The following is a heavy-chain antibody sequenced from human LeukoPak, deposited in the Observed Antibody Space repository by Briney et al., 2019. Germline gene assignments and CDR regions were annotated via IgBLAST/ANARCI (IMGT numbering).Heavy chain of an antibody. CDR3: ARVWSYSPDY. CDR1: GFTFSSYE. D-gene: IGHD3-3*01. J-gene: IGHJ4*02. CDR2: ISSSGSTI. V-gene: IGHV3-48*03. Sequence: GGSLRLSCASSGFTFSSYEMNWVRQAPGKGLEWVSYISSSGSTIYYADSVKGRFTIPRDNAKNSLYLQMNSLRAEDTAVYYCARVWSYSPDYWGQGTLVTVSS.